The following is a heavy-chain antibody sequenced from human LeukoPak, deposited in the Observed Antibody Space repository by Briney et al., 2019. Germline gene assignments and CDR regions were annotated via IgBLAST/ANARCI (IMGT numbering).Heavy chain of an antibody. CDR2: IYPGDSDT. CDR3: ARAYCSSTSCYLASWYNWFDP. D-gene: IGHD2-2*01. Sequence: GESLKISRKGSGYSLTNYWIGLGRQMPGKGLEGVGIIYPGDSDTRYSPSFQGQVTISPDKSISTDYLQWGNVKASDTAMYYCARAYCSSTSCYLASWYNWFDPWGQGTLVTVSS. CDR1: GYSLTNYW. J-gene: IGHJ5*02. V-gene: IGHV5-51*01.